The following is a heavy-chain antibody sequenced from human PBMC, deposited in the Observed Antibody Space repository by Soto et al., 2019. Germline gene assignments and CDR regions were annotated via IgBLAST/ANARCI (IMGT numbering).Heavy chain of an antibody. CDR2: INVGDDKT. J-gene: IGHJ4*02. CDR1: GKSFDNFA. CDR3: ARAKYDYIWGSYHPFDQ. Sequence: QVQLVQSGAEVKKPGASVRLSCKVSGKSFDNFAVHWVRQTPGQRPEWTGRINVGDDKTKYSEKFQGRVIVSYDTSATTAYMELRALSSEDTAVYYCARAKYDYIWGSYHPFDQWAQGAQVTVAS. V-gene: IGHV1-3*01. D-gene: IGHD3-16*02.